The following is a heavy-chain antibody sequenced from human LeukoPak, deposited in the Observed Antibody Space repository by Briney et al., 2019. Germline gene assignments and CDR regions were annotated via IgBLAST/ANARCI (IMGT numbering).Heavy chain of an antibody. J-gene: IGHJ1*01. V-gene: IGHV4-30-4*01. CDR1: GGSISSGDYY. CDR3: ARGPGDTRGYFQH. D-gene: IGHD3-10*01. CDR2: IYYSGST. Sequence: PSQTLSLTCTVSGGSISSGDYYWNWIRQPPGKGLEWIGYIYYSGSTSYNPSLKSRVTISVDTSKNQFSLKLSSVTAADTAVYYCARGPGDTRGYFQHWGQGTLVTVSS.